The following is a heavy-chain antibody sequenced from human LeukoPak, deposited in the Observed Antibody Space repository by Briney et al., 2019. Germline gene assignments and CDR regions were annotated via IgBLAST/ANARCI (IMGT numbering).Heavy chain of an antibody. CDR1: GFTFSSYS. D-gene: IGHD2-2*01. Sequence: PGGSLRPSCAASGFTFSSYSMNWVRQAPGKGLEWVSSISSSSSYIYYADSVKGRFTISRDNAKNSLYLQMNSLRAEDTAVYYCARDGVVPAADYYYYYGMDVWGQGTTVTVSS. CDR2: ISSSSSYI. V-gene: IGHV3-21*01. CDR3: ARDGVVPAADYYYYYGMDV. J-gene: IGHJ6*02.